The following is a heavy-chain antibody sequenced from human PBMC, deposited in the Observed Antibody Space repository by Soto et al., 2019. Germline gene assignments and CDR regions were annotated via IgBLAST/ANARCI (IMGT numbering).Heavy chain of an antibody. CDR1: GGSINADYW. CDR3: ARGFSYRWVY. J-gene: IGHJ4*02. V-gene: IGHV4-4*02. Sequence: QVQLQESGPGLVKPSGTLSLTCGGSGGSINADYWLSWVRQGPGKALEWIGEVHHSGATNYIQSLKTRITMSVDKSGNQVSLDLTSVAAADTAVYFCARGFSYRWVYWGQGILVTVSS. CDR2: VHHSGAT. D-gene: IGHD3-16*02.